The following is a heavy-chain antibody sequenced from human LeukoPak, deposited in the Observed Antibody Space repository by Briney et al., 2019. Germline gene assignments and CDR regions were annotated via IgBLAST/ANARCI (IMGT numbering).Heavy chain of an antibody. V-gene: IGHV4-59*01. D-gene: IGHD5-24*01. CDR3: ARATWNGYMFDY. CDR1: DDSLNNYY. CDR2: IYYSGHT. Sequence: SETLSPTCTVFDDSLNNYYWNWIRQPPGKGLEWIGYIYYSGHTNYNPSLNSRVAISIDTSKNQFSLKLNSLTAADTAVYYCARATWNGYMFDYWGQGSLVTVTS. J-gene: IGHJ4*02.